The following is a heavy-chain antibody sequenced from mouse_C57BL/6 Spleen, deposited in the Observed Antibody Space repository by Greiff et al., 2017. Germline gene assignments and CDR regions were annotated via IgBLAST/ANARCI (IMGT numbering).Heavy chain of an antibody. J-gene: IGHJ1*03. D-gene: IGHD2-3*01. CDR2: IWTGGGT. CDR1: GFSLTSYA. V-gene: IGHV2-9-1*01. CDR3: ARTGDGYYYWYFDV. Sequence: QVQLQQSGPGLVAPSQSLSITCTVSGFSLTSYAISWVRQPPGKGLEWLGVIWTGGGTNYNSALKSRLSISKDNSKSQVFLKMNSLQTDDTARYYCARTGDGYYYWYFDVWGTGTTVTVSS.